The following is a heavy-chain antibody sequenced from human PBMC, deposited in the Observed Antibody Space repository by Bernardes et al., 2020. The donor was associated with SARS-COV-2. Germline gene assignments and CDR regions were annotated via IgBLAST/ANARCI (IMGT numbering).Heavy chain of an antibody. D-gene: IGHD3-3*01. CDR1: GDSVSSSTTA. Sequence: SQTLSLTCAISGDSVSSSTTAWNWIRESPSRGLEWLGRTYYRSKWFYDYARSVKSRIIITSDRSSNDFSLHLNSVTHEDAGIYYCVRGVAGLGGFDSWGQGTLVSVSS. CDR2: TYYRSKWFY. V-gene: IGHV6-1*01. J-gene: IGHJ4*02. CDR3: VRGVAGLGGFDS.